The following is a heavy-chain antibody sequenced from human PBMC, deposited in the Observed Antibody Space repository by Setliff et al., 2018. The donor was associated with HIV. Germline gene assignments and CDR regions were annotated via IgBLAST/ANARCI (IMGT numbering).Heavy chain of an antibody. J-gene: IGHJ4*02. D-gene: IGHD3-22*01. Sequence: SETLSLTCSVSGGSISNFYWSWIRQPPGKGLEWVGHIYSTGDTNYSPSLKSRVTLSADTSKNQLSLSLTSVTAADTAVYYCARVRLTMIMMVDYFDQWGQGTLVTVS. CDR1: GGSISNFY. CDR2: IYSTGDT. CDR3: ARVRLTMIMMVDYFDQ. V-gene: IGHV4-4*07.